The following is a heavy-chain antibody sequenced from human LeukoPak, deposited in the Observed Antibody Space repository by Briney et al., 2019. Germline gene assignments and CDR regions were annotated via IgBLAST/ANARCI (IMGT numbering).Heavy chain of an antibody. J-gene: IGHJ4*02. D-gene: IGHD3-10*01. CDR1: GFTFNSYA. V-gene: IGHV3-23*01. CDR3: AKEIWYGSGSALRGYFDY. CDR2: IGDTGDKT. Sequence: GGSLRLSCAASGFTFNSYAISRVRQAPGRGLEWVSAIGDTGDKTYYADSVKGRFTISRDNSKNTVSLQMNSLRAEDTAVYHCAKEIWYGSGSALRGYFDYWGQGTLVTVSS.